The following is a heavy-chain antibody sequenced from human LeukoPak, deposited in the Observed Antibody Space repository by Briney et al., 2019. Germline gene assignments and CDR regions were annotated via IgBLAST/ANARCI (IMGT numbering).Heavy chain of an antibody. D-gene: IGHD1-26*01. J-gene: IGHJ5*02. V-gene: IGHV3-9*03. CDR1: GFTFSSYG. CDR3: AKDTGSLVRGLFDP. Sequence: PGGSLRLSCAASGFTFSSYGMHWVRQAPGKGLEWVSGISWNSGGIAYADSVKGRFTISRDNAKNSLYLQMNSLRVEDMALYYCAKDTGSLVRGLFDPRGQGTLVTVSS. CDR2: ISWNSGGI.